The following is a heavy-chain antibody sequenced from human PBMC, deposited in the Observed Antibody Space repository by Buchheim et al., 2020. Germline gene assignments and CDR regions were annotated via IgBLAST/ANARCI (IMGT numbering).Heavy chain of an antibody. CDR2: INEDGTEH. J-gene: IGHJ4*02. V-gene: IGHV3-7*01. Sequence: EVLLVESGGGLVQPGGSLSLSCAASGFTFSRFWMSWVRQAPGKGLEWVANINEDGTEHYYVDSVKGRFTISRDNAQNSLYLQMNSLTTEDAAVYYCAGETYYFDHWGQGAL. CDR1: GFTFSRFW. CDR3: AGETYYFDH.